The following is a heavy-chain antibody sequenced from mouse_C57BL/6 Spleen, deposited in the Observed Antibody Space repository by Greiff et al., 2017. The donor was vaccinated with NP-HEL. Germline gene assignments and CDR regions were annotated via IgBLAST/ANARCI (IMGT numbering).Heavy chain of an antibody. CDR2: IYPGDGDT. V-gene: IGHV1-82*01. D-gene: IGHD1-1*01. CDR1: GYAFSSSW. J-gene: IGHJ4*01. Sequence: QVQLQQSGPELVKPGASVKISCKASGYAFSSSWMNWVKQRPGKGLEWIGRIYPGDGDTNYNGKFKGKATLTADKSSSTAYMQLSSLTSEDSAVYFCARGNLYYYGSSYPYYAMDYWGQGTSVTVSS. CDR3: ARGNLYYYGSSYPYYAMDY.